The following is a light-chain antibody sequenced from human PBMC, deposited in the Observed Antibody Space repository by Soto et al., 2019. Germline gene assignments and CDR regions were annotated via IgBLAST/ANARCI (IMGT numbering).Light chain of an antibody. V-gene: IGKV3-20*01. J-gene: IGKJ1*01. CDR2: GAS. CDR1: QSVGNNY. CDR3: QQYGSSGT. Sequence: EIVLTQAPATLSLSPGERTTLSCRASQSVGNNYLAWYQQKPGQATRLLIYGASNRATGIPDRFSGSGSGTDFTLAISRVEPEDFAVYYCQQYGSSGTFGQGTKVDIK.